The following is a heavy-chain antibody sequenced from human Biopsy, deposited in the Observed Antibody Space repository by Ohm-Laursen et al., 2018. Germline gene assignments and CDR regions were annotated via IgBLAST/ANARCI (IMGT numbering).Heavy chain of an antibody. Sequence: SLRLSCAAPGFTFSSYAMHWVRQAPGKGLEWVALIWYDGSNPYYVDSVKGRFTISRDNSKDILSLEMNSLRAEDTAVYYCARDATGYYYAFDIWGRGTLVTVSS. CDR2: IWYDGSNP. D-gene: IGHD5-18*01. CDR1: GFTFSSYA. CDR3: ARDATGYYYAFDI. J-gene: IGHJ3*02. V-gene: IGHV3-33*01.